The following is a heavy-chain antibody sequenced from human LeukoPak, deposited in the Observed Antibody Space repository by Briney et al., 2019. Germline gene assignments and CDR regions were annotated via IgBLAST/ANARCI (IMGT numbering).Heavy chain of an antibody. V-gene: IGHV1-69*04. CDR3: ARAYSSGWTPANYYCYYGMDV. D-gene: IGHD6-19*01. CDR2: IIPIFGIA. J-gene: IGHJ6*02. Sequence: ASVKVSCKASGGTFSSYAISWVRQAPGQGLEWMGRIIPIFGIANYAQKFQGRVTITADKSTSTAYMELSSLRSEDTAVYYCARAYSSGWTPANYYCYYGMDVWGQGTTVTVSS. CDR1: GGTFSSYA.